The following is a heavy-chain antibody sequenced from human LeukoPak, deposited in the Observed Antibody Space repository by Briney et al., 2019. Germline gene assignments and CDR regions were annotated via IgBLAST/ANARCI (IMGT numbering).Heavy chain of an antibody. CDR1: GGSISSGSYY. CDR3: ARGSSSGWLVGYYYYYMDV. Sequence: SETLSLTCTVSGGSISSGSYYWSWIRQPAGKGLEWIGRIYTSGSTNYNPSLKSRVTISVDTSKNQFSLKLSSVTAADTAVYYCARGSSSGWLVGYYYYYMDVWGKGTTVTISS. J-gene: IGHJ6*03. D-gene: IGHD6-19*01. CDR2: IYTSGST. V-gene: IGHV4-61*02.